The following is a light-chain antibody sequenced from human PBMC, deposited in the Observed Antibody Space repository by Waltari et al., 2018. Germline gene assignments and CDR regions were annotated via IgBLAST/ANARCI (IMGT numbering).Light chain of an antibody. Sequence: EIVLTQSPGTLALSPGERATLSCRASQSVGRALAWYQQKPGQAPRLLTYDASSRATGISDKFSGSGSGTDFSLTISRVEPEDFAVYFCQMYVRLPVTFGQGTKVEVK. CDR3: QMYVRLPVT. CDR1: QSVGRA. J-gene: IGKJ1*01. V-gene: IGKV3-20*01. CDR2: DAS.